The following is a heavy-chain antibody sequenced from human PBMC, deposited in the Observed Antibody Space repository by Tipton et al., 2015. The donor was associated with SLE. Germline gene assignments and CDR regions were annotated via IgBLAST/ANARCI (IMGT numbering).Heavy chain of an antibody. CDR1: GFTFGDYA. J-gene: IGHJ3*02. V-gene: IGHV3-49*04. CDR3: TRLMTTVDAFDI. CDR2: IRSKAYGGTT. Sequence: SLRLSCTASGFTFGDYAMSWVRQAPGKGLEWVGFIRSKAYGGTTEYAASVKGRFTIPRDDSKSIAYLQMNSLKTEDTAVYYCTRLMTTVDAFDIWGQGTMVTVSS. D-gene: IGHD4-17*01.